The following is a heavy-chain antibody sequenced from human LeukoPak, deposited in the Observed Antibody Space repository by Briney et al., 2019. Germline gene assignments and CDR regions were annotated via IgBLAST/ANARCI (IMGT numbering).Heavy chain of an antibody. CDR1: GFSFRLYA. V-gene: IGHV3-30*04. D-gene: IGHD3-16*02. CDR3: ARGEIPGEPLSLRLGTFGY. CDR2: LSYDGSNE. Sequence: GRSLTLSCAASGFSFRLYAVHGVRQAPGKGLEGVATLSYDGSNEYYEDSVKGRFTISRDNSKNTVYLQMNSLRPEDKAVYYCARGEIPGEPLSLRLGTFGYWGQGTLVTVSS. J-gene: IGHJ4*02.